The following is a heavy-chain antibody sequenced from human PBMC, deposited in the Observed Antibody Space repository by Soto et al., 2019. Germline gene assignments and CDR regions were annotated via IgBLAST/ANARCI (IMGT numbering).Heavy chain of an antibody. CDR1: GYTFTGYY. CDR3: ARGGRIQLWFAGGPYDY. V-gene: IGHV1-2*04. CDR2: INPNSGGT. D-gene: IGHD5-18*01. J-gene: IGHJ4*02. Sequence: QVQLVQSGAEVKKPGASVKVSCKASGYTFTGYYMHWVRQAPGQGLEWMGWINPNSGGTNYAQKFQGWVTMTRDTSISTAYMEVRRLRSDDTAVYYCARGGRIQLWFAGGPYDYWGQGTLVTVSS.